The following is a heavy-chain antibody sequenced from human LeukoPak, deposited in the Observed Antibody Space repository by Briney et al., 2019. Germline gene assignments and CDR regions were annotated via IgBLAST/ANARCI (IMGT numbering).Heavy chain of an antibody. V-gene: IGHV3-23*01. D-gene: IGHD3-22*01. J-gene: IGHJ4*02. CDR1: GFTFSTYA. Sequence: GGSLRLSCAASGFTFSTYAMNWVRQAPGKGLEWVSGISGSGGTTVYADSVKGRFTISRDNSKSSLFLQMNSLRAEDTAVYYCAKRDYSDSNTYSPLFDCWGQGTLVTVSS. CDR3: AKRDYSDSNTYSPLFDC. CDR2: ISGSGGTT.